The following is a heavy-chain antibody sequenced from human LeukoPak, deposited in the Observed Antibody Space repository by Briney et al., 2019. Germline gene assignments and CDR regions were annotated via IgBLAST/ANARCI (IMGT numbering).Heavy chain of an antibody. J-gene: IGHJ6*03. Sequence: ASVKVSCKASGYTFTSYAMHWVRQAPGQRLEWMGWINAGNGNTKYSQEFRGRVTITRDTSASTAYMELSSLRSEDMAVYYCARGSIAARPGTIYYYYYMDVWGKGTTVTVSS. CDR2: INAGNGNT. V-gene: IGHV1-3*03. D-gene: IGHD6-6*01. CDR1: GYTFTSYA. CDR3: ARGSIAARPGTIYYYYYMDV.